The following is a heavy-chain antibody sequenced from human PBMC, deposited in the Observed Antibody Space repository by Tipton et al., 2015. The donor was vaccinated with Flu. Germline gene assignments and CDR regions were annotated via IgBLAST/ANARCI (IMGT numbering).Heavy chain of an antibody. V-gene: IGHV4-34*01. J-gene: IGHJ4*02. CDR1: GGSFSGYY. CDR2: INHSGST. CDR3: ARGNAVVIAQIDY. D-gene: IGHD2-21*01. Sequence: TLSLTCAVYGGSFSGYYWSWIRQPPGKGLEWIGEINHSGSTNYNPSLKSRVTISVDTSKNQFSLKLSSVTAADTAVYYCARGNAVVIAQIDYWGQGTLVTVSS.